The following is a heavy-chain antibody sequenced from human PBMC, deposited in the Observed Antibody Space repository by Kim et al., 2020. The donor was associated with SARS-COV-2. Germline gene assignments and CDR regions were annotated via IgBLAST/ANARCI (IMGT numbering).Heavy chain of an antibody. Sequence: GGSLRLSCAASGFTFSSYAMSWVRQAPGKGLEWVSAISGSGGSTYYADSVKGRFTISRDNSKNTLYLQMNSLRAEDTAVYYCAKGLYCSSTSCYYYYGMDVWGQGTTVTVSS. CDR3: AKGLYCSSTSCYYYYGMDV. D-gene: IGHD2-2*01. V-gene: IGHV3-23*01. CDR2: ISGSGGST. CDR1: GFTFSSYA. J-gene: IGHJ6*02.